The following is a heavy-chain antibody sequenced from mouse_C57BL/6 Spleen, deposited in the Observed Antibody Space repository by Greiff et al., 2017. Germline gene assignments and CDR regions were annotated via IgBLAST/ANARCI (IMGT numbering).Heavy chain of an antibody. CDR2: IDPETGGT. CDR3: TRGGTTVVATGYFDY. J-gene: IGHJ2*01. Sequence: QVQLQQSGAELVRPGASVTLSCKASGYTFTDYEMHWVKQTPVHGLEWIGAIDPETGGTAYNQKFKGKAILTADKSSSTAYMELRSLTSEDSAVYYCTRGGTTVVATGYFDYWGQGTTRTVSS. CDR1: GYTFTDYE. V-gene: IGHV1-15*01. D-gene: IGHD1-1*01.